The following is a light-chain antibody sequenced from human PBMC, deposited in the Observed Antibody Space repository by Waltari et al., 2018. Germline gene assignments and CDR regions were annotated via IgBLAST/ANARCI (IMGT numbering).Light chain of an antibody. CDR1: SSDVGGYHY. CDR2: DVS. Sequence: QSALTQPTSVSGSPGQSITISCPGTSSDVGGYHYVSWYQQHPGKAPKLMIYDVSKRPSGVSNRFSGSKSCNTASLTISGLQAEDEADYYCSSYTSSSTVVFGGGTKLTVL. CDR3: SSYTSSSTVV. V-gene: IGLV2-14*01. J-gene: IGLJ2*01.